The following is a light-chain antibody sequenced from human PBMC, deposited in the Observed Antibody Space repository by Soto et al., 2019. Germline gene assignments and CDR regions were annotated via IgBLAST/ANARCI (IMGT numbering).Light chain of an antibody. CDR3: QQYNSYPWT. CDR1: QGISSW. CDR2: KAS. V-gene: IGKV1-5*03. J-gene: IGKJ1*01. Sequence: DIQMTQSPSTLSASVGYRFTITCRASQGISSWLAWYQQKPGKAPKLLIYKASTLESGVPSNFSGSGSGTEFTLTISSLQPEDFATYYCQQYNSYPWTFGQGTKGDIK.